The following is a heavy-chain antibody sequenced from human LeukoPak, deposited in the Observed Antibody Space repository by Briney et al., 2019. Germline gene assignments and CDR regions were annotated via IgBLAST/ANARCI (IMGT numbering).Heavy chain of an antibody. CDR3: AREAAGYGGKWTPYYYYYMDV. CDR1: GGSISSHY. J-gene: IGHJ6*03. V-gene: IGHV4-59*11. D-gene: IGHD4-23*01. CDR2: IYYSGCT. Sequence: PSETLSLTCTVSGGSISSHYWSWIRQPPGKGLEWIGYIYYSGCTNYNPSLKSRVTISVDTSKNQFSLKLSSVTAADTAVYYCAREAAGYGGKWTPYYYYYMDVWGKGTTVTVSS.